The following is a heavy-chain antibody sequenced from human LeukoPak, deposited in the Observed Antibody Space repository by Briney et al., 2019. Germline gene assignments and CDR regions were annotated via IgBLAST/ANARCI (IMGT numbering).Heavy chain of an antibody. Sequence: PGGSLRLSCAASGFTVSSNYMSWVRQAPGKGLEWVSVIYSGGSTYYADSVKGRFTISRDNSKNTLYLQMNSLRAEDTAVYYCARGAEFDWNQFDYLGQGTLVTVSS. CDR3: ARGAEFDWNQFDY. J-gene: IGHJ4*02. D-gene: IGHD1-1*01. CDR2: IYSGGST. V-gene: IGHV3-53*01. CDR1: GFTVSSNY.